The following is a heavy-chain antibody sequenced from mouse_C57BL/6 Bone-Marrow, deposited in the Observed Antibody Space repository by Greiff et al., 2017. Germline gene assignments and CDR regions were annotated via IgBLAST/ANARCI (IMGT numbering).Heavy chain of an antibody. CDR3: ARSLTGMRGYFDY. D-gene: IGHD4-1*01. Sequence: EVQLVESGGGLVQPGGSLSLSCAASGFTFTDYYMSWVRQPPGKALEWLGFIRNKANGYTTEYSASVKGRFTISRDNSQSILYLQMHALRAEDSATYYCARSLTGMRGYFDYWGQGTTLTVSS. V-gene: IGHV7-3*01. CDR2: IRNKANGYTT. CDR1: GFTFTDYY. J-gene: IGHJ2*01.